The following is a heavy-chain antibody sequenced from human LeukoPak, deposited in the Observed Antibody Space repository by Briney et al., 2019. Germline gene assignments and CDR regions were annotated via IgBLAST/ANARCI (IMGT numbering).Heavy chain of an antibody. CDR2: IYYSGST. V-gene: IGHV4-34*01. CDR3: ARRGGIIRGVASYYYMDV. Sequence: SETLSLTCAVYGGSFSGYYWSWIRQPPGKGLEWIGSIYYSGSTYYDPSLKSRVTISVDTSQNQSALKLSSVTAADTAAYYCARRGGIIRGVASYYYMDVWGKGTTVTISS. J-gene: IGHJ6*03. CDR1: GGSFSGYY. D-gene: IGHD3-10*01.